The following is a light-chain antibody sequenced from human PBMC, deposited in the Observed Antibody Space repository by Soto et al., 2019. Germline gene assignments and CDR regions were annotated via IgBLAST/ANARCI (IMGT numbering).Light chain of an antibody. CDR1: QSVSSSY. Sequence: EIVLTHSPGTLSLSAGEIATLSCRASQSVSSSYLAWYQQKPGQAPRLLIYGASSRATGIPDRFSGSGSGTDFTLTISRLEPEDFAVYYCQQYGSSRTFGQGTKVDIK. CDR3: QQYGSSRT. J-gene: IGKJ1*01. CDR2: GAS. V-gene: IGKV3-20*01.